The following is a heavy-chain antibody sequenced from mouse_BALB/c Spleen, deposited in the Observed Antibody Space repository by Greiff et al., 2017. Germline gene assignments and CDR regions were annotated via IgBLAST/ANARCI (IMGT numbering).Heavy chain of an antibody. CDR3: AETMVDYAMDY. D-gene: IGHD2-3*01. CDR2: IWGDGST. CDR1: GFSLTSYC. J-gene: IGHJ4*01. V-gene: IGHV2-3*01. Sequence: VQLQQSGPGLVAPSQSLSITCTASGFSLTSYCVSWVRQPPGKGLEWLGVIWGDGSTNYYSALLSRLSISKDNSKCQVFLILNSLQTYDTATYYCAETMVDYAMDYWGQGTSVTVSS.